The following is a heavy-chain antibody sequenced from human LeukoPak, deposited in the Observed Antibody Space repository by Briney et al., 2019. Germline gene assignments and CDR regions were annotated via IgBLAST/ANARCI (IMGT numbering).Heavy chain of an antibody. CDR2: IIPIFGIA. D-gene: IGHD4-17*01. CDR1: GGTFSSYA. J-gene: IGHJ5*02. Sequence: SVKVSCKASGGTFSSYAISWVRQAPGQGLEWMGRIIPIFGIANYAQKFQGRVTITADKSTSTAYMELSSLRSGDTAVYYCAMLAAVGDYLNEWFDPWGQGTLVTVSS. CDR3: AMLAAVGDYLNEWFDP. V-gene: IGHV1-69*04.